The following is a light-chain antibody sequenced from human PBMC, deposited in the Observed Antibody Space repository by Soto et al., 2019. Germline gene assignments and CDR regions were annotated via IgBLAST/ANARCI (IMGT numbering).Light chain of an antibody. Sequence: EIVLTQSPATLSLSPGERATLSCRASRSVDNYLDWYQQKPGQAPRLLIYESSNRATGIPARFSGSGSGTDFTLTISGLEPDDFAVYYCQQRSNWITFGQGTRLEIK. J-gene: IGKJ5*01. CDR1: RSVDNY. CDR3: QQRSNWIT. CDR2: ESS. V-gene: IGKV3-11*01.